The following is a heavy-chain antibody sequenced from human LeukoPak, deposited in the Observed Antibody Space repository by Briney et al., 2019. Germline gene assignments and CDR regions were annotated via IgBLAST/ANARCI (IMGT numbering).Heavy chain of an antibody. Sequence: SETLSLTCSVSGGSISSYYWSWIRQPPGKGLEWIGYIYYSGSTNYYPSLKSRVTISVDTSKNQFSLKLSSVTAADTAVYYCARHGFRAGGSWIFDYWGQGTLVTVSS. V-gene: IGHV4-59*08. D-gene: IGHD3-10*01. CDR2: IYYSGST. J-gene: IGHJ4*02. CDR1: GGSISSYY. CDR3: ARHGFRAGGSWIFDY.